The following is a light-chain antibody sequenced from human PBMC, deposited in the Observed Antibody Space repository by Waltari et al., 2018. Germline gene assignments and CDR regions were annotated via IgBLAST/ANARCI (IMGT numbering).Light chain of an antibody. CDR1: TGAVASDYS. V-gene: IGLV7-43*01. Sequence: QTVVTQEPSLTVSPGGTVTLTCASSTGAVASDYSPNWFQQKPGQAPRAPIYNTISKYSWTPARFPGALLGGKAALTLSGVQPEDEAEYYCLLYFGGSYVFGGGTKVTVL. J-gene: IGLJ1*01. CDR3: LLYFGGSYV. CDR2: NTI.